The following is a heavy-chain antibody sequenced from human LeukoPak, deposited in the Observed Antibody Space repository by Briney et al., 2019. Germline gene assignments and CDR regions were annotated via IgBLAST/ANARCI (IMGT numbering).Heavy chain of an antibody. CDR2: IKQDGSEK. V-gene: IGHV3-7*03. D-gene: IGHD2-15*01. CDR1: GFTFSSYW. J-gene: IGHJ4*02. Sequence: PGGSLRLSCAASGFTFSSYWMSWVRQAPGKGLEWVANIKQDGSEKYYVDSVKGRFTISRGNAKNSLYLQMNSLRAEDTAVYYCAKGNVVVVAATYFDYWGQGTLVTVSS. CDR3: AKGNVVVVAATYFDY.